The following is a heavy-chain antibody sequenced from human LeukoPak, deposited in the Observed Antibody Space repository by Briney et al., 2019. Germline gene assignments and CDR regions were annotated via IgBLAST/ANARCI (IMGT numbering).Heavy chain of an antibody. CDR2: ISGSGGST. CDR1: GFTFSSYA. J-gene: IGHJ4*02. D-gene: IGHD4-17*01. V-gene: IGHV3-23*01. Sequence: GGSLRLSCAASGFTFSSYAMSWVRQAPGKGLEWVSAISGSGGSTYYADSVKGRFTISRDNSKNTLYLQMNSLRAEDTAVYYCAKDSRWRGTVTEHGPVFDYWGQGTLVTVSS. CDR3: AKDSRWRGTVTEHGPVFDY.